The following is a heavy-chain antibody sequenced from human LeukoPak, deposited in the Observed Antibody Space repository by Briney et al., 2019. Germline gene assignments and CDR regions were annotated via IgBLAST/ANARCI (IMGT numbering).Heavy chain of an antibody. CDR1: GGSISSYY. CDR2: IYYSGST. Sequence: PSETLSLTCTVSGGSISSYYWSWIRQPPGKGLEWIGYIYYSGSTNYNPSLKSRVTISVDTSKNQFSLKLSSVTAADTAVYYCARVWGNGFDYWGQGTLVTVSS. V-gene: IGHV4-59*01. CDR3: ARVWGNGFDY. D-gene: IGHD3-16*01. J-gene: IGHJ4*02.